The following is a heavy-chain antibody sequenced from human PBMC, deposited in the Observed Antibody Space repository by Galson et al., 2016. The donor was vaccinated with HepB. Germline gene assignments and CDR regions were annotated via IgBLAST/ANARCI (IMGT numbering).Heavy chain of an antibody. V-gene: IGHV4-59*01. J-gene: IGHJ6*02. CDR2: IHDNLAT. CDR1: GGSIGSFY. D-gene: IGHD1-26*01. Sequence: SETLSPTCSVSGGSIGSFYWSWIRQPPGQGLEWIGSIHDNLATKYNPSLKSRSTISADPTQNQLSQRLTSVTAADAAVYYCARTYGIVGSRTPRFHFYAMDVWGQGTTVTVSS. CDR3: ARTYGIVGSRTPRFHFYAMDV.